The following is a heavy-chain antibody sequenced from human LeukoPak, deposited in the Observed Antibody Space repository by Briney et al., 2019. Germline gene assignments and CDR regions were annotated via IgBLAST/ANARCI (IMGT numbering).Heavy chain of an antibody. J-gene: IGHJ6*04. D-gene: IGHD2-2*01. CDR3: ARDGDIVVVPAAMRYTAMVDYYYGMDV. CDR2: IIPIFGTA. CDR1: GGTFSSYA. Sequence: ASVEVSCKASGGTFSSYAISWVRQAPGQGLEWMGGIIPIFGTANYAQKFQGRVTITADESTSTAYMELSSLRSEDTAVYYCARDGDIVVVPAAMRYTAMVDYYYGMDVWGKGTTVTVSS. V-gene: IGHV1-69*13.